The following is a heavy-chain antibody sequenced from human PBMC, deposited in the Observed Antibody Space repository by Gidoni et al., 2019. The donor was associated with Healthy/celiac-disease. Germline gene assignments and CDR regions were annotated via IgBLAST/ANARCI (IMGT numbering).Heavy chain of an antibody. CDR3: ARDLGYSYGYPWGWFDP. D-gene: IGHD5-18*01. V-gene: IGHV3-30-3*01. Sequence: QVQLVESGGGVVQPGRSLRLSCAASGFTFSSYAMHWVRQAPGKGLEWVAVISYDGSNKYYADSVKGRFTISRDNSKNTLYLQMNSLRAEDTAVYYCARDLGYSYGYPWGWFDPWGQGTLVTVSS. J-gene: IGHJ5*02. CDR1: GFTFSSYA. CDR2: ISYDGSNK.